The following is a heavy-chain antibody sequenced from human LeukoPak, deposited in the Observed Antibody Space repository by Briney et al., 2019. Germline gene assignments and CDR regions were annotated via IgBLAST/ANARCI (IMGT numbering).Heavy chain of an antibody. V-gene: IGHV3-30*18. CDR3: AKDRSGWVEAFDI. J-gene: IGHJ3*02. CDR1: GFTFSSYG. CDR2: ISYDGSTK. D-gene: IGHD6-19*01. Sequence: GGSLRLSCAASGFTFSSYGMHWVRQAPGKGLEWVSAISYDGSTKYYAESVKGRFTISRDNSKNTLYLQMNSLRAEDTAVYYCAKDRSGWVEAFDIWGQGTMVTVSS.